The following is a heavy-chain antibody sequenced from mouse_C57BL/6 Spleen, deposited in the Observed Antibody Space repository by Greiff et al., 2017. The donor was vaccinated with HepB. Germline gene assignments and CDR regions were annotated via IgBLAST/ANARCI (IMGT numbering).Heavy chain of an antibody. CDR3: ARDERRDLPYFDV. V-gene: IGHV5-4*01. CDR1: GFTFSSYA. Sequence: EVQRVESGGGLVKPGGSLKLSCAASGFTFSSYAMSWVRQTPEKRLEWVATISDGGSYTYYPDNVKGRFTISRDNAKNNLYLQMSHLKSEDTAMYYCARDERRDLPYFDVWGTGTTVTVSS. J-gene: IGHJ1*03. CDR2: ISDGGSYT.